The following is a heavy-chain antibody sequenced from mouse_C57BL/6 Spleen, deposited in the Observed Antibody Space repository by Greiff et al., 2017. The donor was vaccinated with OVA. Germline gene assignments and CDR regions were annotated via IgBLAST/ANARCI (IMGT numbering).Heavy chain of an antibody. J-gene: IGHJ2*01. Sequence: QVQLQQPGAELVKPGASVKLSCKASGYTFTSYWMHWVKQRPGQGLEWIGMIHPNSGSTNYNEKFKSKATLTVDKSSSTAYMQLSSLTSEDSAVYYCARERSTMVTRGGYFDYWGQGTTLTVSS. CDR3: ARERSTMVTRGGYFDY. CDR2: IHPNSGST. V-gene: IGHV1-64*01. D-gene: IGHD2-2*01. CDR1: GYTFTSYW.